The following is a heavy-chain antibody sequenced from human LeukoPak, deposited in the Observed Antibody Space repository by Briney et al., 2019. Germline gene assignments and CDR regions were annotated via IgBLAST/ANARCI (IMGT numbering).Heavy chain of an antibody. V-gene: IGHV3-48*03. Sequence: GGSLRLSCAASGFTFSSDEMSWVRQAPGKGLECVSDISISGSTIYYADSVKGRFTLSRDNAKNSLYLQMNSLRAEDTAVYYCARDTYYYDSSGYYLPKNFDYWGQGTLVTVSS. D-gene: IGHD3-22*01. J-gene: IGHJ4*02. CDR1: GFTFSSDE. CDR3: ARDTYYYDSSGYYLPKNFDY. CDR2: ISISGSTI.